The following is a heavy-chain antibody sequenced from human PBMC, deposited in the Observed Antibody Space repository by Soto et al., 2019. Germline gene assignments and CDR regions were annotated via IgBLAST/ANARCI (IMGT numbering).Heavy chain of an antibody. CDR3: ARELITPGSNFDY. CDR1: GITFSSYS. V-gene: IGHV3-21*01. Sequence: GGSLRLSCAASGITFSSYSMNWVRQAPGKGLEWVSSISSSSSYIYYADSVKGRFTISRDNAKNSLYLQMNSLRAEDTAVYYCARELITPGSNFDYWGQGTLVTVSS. D-gene: IGHD3-16*01. J-gene: IGHJ4*02. CDR2: ISSSSSYI.